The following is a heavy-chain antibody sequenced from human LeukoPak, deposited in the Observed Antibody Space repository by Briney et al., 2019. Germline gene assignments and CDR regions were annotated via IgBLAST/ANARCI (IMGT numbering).Heavy chain of an antibody. V-gene: IGHV3-23*01. D-gene: IGHD3-22*01. CDR3: AKYTRSRITMIVAVKDAFDI. CDR2: ISGSGGST. CDR1: GFTFSSYA. Sequence: GGSLRLSCAASGFTFSSYAMSWVRQAPGKGLEWVSAISGSGGSTYYADSVKGRFTISRDNSKNTLYLQMNSLRAEDTAVYYCAKYTRSRITMIVAVKDAFDIWGQGTMVTVSS. J-gene: IGHJ3*02.